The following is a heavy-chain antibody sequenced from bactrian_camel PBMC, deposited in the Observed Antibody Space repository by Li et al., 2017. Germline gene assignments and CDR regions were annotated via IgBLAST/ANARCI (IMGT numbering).Heavy chain of an antibody. CDR3: AADRNLDAMVAGIVPTSARY. CDR1: GYTYNRYC. CDR2: IDTDGST. J-gene: IGHJ4*01. D-gene: IGHD6*01. V-gene: IGHV3S1*01. Sequence: HVQLVESGGGSVEAGGSLTPTCVASGYTYNRYCVGWFRLAPGKGREGVAIIDTDGSTFYADSVAGRFTISQDNSKNTLSLQMNDLKPEDTAMYYCAADRNLDAMVAGIVPTSARYWGQGTQVTVS.